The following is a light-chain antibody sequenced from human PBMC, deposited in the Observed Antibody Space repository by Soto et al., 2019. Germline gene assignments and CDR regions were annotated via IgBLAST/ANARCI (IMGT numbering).Light chain of an antibody. CDR2: WAS. J-gene: IGKJ3*01. V-gene: IGKV4-1*01. CDR3: QQYYSTFPCT. CDR1: QSVLSTSNNKNY. Sequence: DIVMTQSPDSLAVSLGERATINCKSSQSVLSTSNNKNYLGWYQQQPGQPPKLLIYWASIRESGVPARFSGSGAVTDFTLTISSRQAEDVAVYYCQQYYSTFPCTFGPGTKVEIK.